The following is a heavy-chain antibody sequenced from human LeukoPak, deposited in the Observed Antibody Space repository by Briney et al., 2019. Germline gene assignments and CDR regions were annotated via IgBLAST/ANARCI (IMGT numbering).Heavy chain of an antibody. CDR2: ISYDGSSE. J-gene: IGHJ4*02. D-gene: IGHD3-22*01. CDR1: GFTFSTYD. V-gene: IGHV3-30*18. Sequence: GGSLRLSCAASGFTFSTYDMHWVRQAPGKGLEWVAVISYDGSSEYYADSVKGRFTISRDNSKNTLYVQMNSLRTEDTAIYYCAKGPDSSGYYSLDYWGQGTLVTVSS. CDR3: AKGPDSSGYYSLDY.